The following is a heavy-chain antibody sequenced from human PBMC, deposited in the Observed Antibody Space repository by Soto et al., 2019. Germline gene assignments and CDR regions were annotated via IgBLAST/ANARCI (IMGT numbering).Heavy chain of an antibody. V-gene: IGHV4-59*01. J-gene: IGHJ4*02. CDR2: ISYSGST. Sequence: QVQLQESGPGLVKPSETLSLTCTVSSGSISSYYWSWIRQPPGKGLEWIGFISYSGSTSYNPSLKSRVTRSVDTSKNQFSLKLSSVIAADTAVYYCARYSGTYYVYWGQGTLVTVSS. CDR1: SGSISSYY. D-gene: IGHD1-26*01. CDR3: ARYSGTYYVY.